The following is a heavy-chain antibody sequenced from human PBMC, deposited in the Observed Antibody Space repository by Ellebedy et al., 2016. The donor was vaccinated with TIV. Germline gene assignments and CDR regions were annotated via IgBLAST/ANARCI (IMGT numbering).Heavy chain of an antibody. J-gene: IGHJ4*02. CDR3: ARHSIAAAGTVPYAPELDY. CDR1: GGSFSGYY. Sequence: SETLSLTCAVYGGSFSGYYWSWIRQPPGRGLEWIGEINHSGNTNYNPSLKSRVTISVDTSKNQFSLKLSSVTAADTAVYYCARHSIAAAGTVPYAPELDYWGQGTLVTVSS. V-gene: IGHV4-34*01. D-gene: IGHD6-13*01. CDR2: INHSGNT.